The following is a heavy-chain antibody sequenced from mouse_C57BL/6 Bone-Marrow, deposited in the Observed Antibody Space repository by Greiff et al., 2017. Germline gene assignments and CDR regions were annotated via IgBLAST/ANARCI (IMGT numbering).Heavy chain of an antibody. CDR3: VRQGLWYWYFDV. Sequence: EVMLVESGGGLVQPKGSLKLSCAASGFSFNTYAMNWVRQAPGKGLEWVARIRSKSNNYATYYADSVKDRFTISRDDSESMLYLQMNNLKTEDTAMYYCVRQGLWYWYFDVWGTGTTVTVSS. D-gene: IGHD1-1*02. CDR2: IRSKSNNYAT. CDR1: GFSFNTYA. V-gene: IGHV10-1*01. J-gene: IGHJ1*03.